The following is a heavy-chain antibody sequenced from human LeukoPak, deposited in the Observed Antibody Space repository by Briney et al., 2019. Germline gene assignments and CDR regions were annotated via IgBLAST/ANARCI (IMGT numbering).Heavy chain of an antibody. D-gene: IGHD2-8*01. J-gene: IGHJ3*02. CDR2: IKEDGTNK. Sequence: GGSLRLSCTASGFTFSSYWMSWVRQAPGKGLEWAANIKEDGTNKYYVGSVRGRFTISRDNAKNSLYLQMNSLRADDTAMYYCAREARGTRAAFDIWGQGTMVTVFS. V-gene: IGHV3-7*01. CDR3: AREARGTRAAFDI. CDR1: GFTFSSYW.